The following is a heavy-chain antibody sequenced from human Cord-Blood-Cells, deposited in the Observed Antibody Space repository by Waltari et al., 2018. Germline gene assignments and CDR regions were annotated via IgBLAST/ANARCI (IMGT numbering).Heavy chain of an antibody. V-gene: IGHV3-30*02. CDR2: IWYDGSNK. CDR1: GFTFSSYG. D-gene: IGHD1-26*01. J-gene: IGHJ4*02. CDR3: AKGRGTGITPLLD. Sequence: QVQLVESGGGVVQPGGSLRLSCAASGFTFSSYGMHWVRQAPGKGLEWVAFIWYDGSNKYYADSVKGRFTISRDNSKNTLYLQMNSLRAEDTAVYYCAKGRGTGITPLLDWGQGTLVTVSS.